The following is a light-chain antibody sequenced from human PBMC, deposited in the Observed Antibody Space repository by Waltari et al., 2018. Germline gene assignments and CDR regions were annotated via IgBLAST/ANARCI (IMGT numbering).Light chain of an antibody. CDR1: QSILYSADNGNY. V-gene: IGKV4-1*01. CDR3: QQYYSSPLT. J-gene: IGKJ3*01. Sequence: IVMTQSPDSLAVSLGERATINCKSSQSILYSADNGNYLAWYQKKPGQPPRLLIYWESTRGSGCPDRFSGDGSGTDFNFTISSLQAEDVAVYYCQQYYSSPLTFGPGTKVDIK. CDR2: WES.